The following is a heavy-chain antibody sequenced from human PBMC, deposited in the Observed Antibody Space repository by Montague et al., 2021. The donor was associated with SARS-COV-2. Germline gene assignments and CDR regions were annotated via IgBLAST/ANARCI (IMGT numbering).Heavy chain of an antibody. V-gene: IGHV6-1*01. Sequence: CAISGDSVSSNIATWNWIRQSLSRGLEWLGGTYYRSKWYNDYAESVKSRITIDPDTSKHQFSLHLNSVTPEDAAVYYCARIPVGSKYYFDFWGQGTLVTISS. CDR3: ARIPVGSKYYFDF. CDR1: GDSVSSNIAT. D-gene: IGHD2-2*01. J-gene: IGHJ4*02. CDR2: TYYRSKWYN.